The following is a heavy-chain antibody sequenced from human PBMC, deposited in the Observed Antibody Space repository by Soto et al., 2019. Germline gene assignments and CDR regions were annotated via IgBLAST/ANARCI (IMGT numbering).Heavy chain of an antibody. D-gene: IGHD2-2*01. J-gene: IGHJ4*01. V-gene: IGHV3-23*01. CDR1: GFTFSSYA. CDR3: VRKYPGTRPFDY. Sequence: GGSLRLSCAASGFTFSSYAMSWVRQAPGKGLEWVSAISGSGGSTYYADSVKGRFTISRDNSKTTLYLQMNSLRVEDTALYYCVRKYPGTRPFDYWGQGTLVTVSS. CDR2: ISGSGGST.